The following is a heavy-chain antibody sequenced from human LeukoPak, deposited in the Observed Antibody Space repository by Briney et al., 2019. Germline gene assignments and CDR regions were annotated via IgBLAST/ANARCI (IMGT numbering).Heavy chain of an antibody. D-gene: IGHD6-13*01. CDR3: ARDQKYSSSWYPY. CDR1: GFTFSSYA. V-gene: IGHV3-30*04. CDR2: ISYDGSNK. Sequence: GGSLRLSCAASGFTFSSYAMHWVSQAPGKGLEWVAVISYDGSNKYYADSVKGRFTMSRDNSKNTLYLQMNSLRAEDTAVYYCARDQKYSSSWYPYWGQGTLVTVSS. J-gene: IGHJ4*02.